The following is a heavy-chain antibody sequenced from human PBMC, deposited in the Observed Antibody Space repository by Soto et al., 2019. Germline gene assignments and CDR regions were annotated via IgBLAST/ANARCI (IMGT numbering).Heavy chain of an antibody. CDR1: GVSISDTSYY. CDR2: IYFNGKT. J-gene: IGHJ4*02. CDR3: ASQGSY. Sequence: PSETLSLTCNVSGVSISDTSYYWGWIRQPPGKGLEWIGTIYFNGKTFYNPSLKSRLTISVDTSKNQISLRLTSVTAADTAVYYCASQGSYWGQGTLVTVSS. V-gene: IGHV4-39*01.